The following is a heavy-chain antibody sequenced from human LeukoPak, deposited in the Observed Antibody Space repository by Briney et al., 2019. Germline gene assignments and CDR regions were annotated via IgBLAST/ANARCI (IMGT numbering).Heavy chain of an antibody. CDR3: ARSARGVIADAFNV. J-gene: IGHJ3*01. CDR1: GFSLTSYA. Sequence: GGSLRLSCAPSGFSLTSYAMTWVRQAPGEGLEWVSDISANGGKTYYSDSVKGRFTISRDISKNTLFLQMNSLKVEDTAVYYCARSARGVIADAFNVWGQGTMVAVSS. D-gene: IGHD3-16*02. CDR2: ISANGGKT. V-gene: IGHV3-23*01.